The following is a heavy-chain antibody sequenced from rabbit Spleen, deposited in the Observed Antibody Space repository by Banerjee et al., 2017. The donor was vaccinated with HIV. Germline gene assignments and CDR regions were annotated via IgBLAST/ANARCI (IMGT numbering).Heavy chain of an antibody. CDR2: GYPDGIGST. D-gene: IGHD2-1*01. CDR1: GVSFSDKDV. V-gene: IGHV1S45*01. J-gene: IGHJ4*01. Sequence: EQLEESGGGLVKPEGSLTLTCKASGVSFSDKDVMCWVRQAPGKGLEWIGCGYPDGIGSTAYASWAKGRFTISKSSSTTVTLQVTSLTAADTATYFCARGSAAMTMVITGFYLTLWGPGTLVTVS. CDR3: ARGSAAMTMVITGFYLTL.